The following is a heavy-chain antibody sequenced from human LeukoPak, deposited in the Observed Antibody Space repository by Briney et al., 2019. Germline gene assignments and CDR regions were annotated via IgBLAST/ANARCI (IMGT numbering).Heavy chain of an antibody. CDR2: IIPILGIA. D-gene: IGHD1-26*01. Sequence: ASVKVSCKASGGTFSSYAISWVRQAPGQGLEWMGRIIPILGIANYAQKFQGRVTITADKSTSTAYMELSSLRSEDTAVYYCASEPPSRVGEGAFDIWGQGTMVTVSS. CDR1: GGTFSSYA. CDR3: ASEPPSRVGEGAFDI. V-gene: IGHV1-69*04. J-gene: IGHJ3*02.